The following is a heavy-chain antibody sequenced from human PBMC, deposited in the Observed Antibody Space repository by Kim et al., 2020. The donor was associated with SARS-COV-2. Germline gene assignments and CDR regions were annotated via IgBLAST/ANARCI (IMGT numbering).Heavy chain of an antibody. V-gene: IGHV4-59*01. D-gene: IGHD6-13*01. J-gene: IGHJ5*02. Sequence: SETLSLTCSVSGGSINSYYWSWIRQPPGKGLEWIGYIYYSGSTNYNPSLKSRVTMSVDTSKNQFSLKLSSVTAADTAVYYCARYDFDGTSGWVAPWGQGTPVTVSS. CDR2: IYYSGST. CDR3: ARYDFDGTSGWVAP. CDR1: GGSINSYY.